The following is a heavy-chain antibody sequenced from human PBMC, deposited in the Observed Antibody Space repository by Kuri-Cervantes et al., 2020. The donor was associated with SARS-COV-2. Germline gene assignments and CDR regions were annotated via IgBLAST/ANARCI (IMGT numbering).Heavy chain of an antibody. CDR3: ARIAPSERDYYGSGSLDY. V-gene: IGHV1-46*01. CDR1: GYTFTSYY. D-gene: IGHD3-10*01. Sequence: ASVKVSCKASGYTFTSYYMHWVRQAPGQGLEWMGIINPSGGSTSYAQKFQGRVTMTRDTSTSTVYMELSSLRSEDTAVYYCARIAPSERDYYGSGSLDYWGQGTLVTVSS. CDR2: INPSGGST. J-gene: IGHJ4*02.